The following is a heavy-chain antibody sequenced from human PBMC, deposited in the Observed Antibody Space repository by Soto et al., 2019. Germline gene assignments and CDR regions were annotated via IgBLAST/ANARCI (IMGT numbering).Heavy chain of an antibody. Sequence: QVQLVQSGAEVKKPGSSVKVSCKASGGSLSNYGISWVRQAPGQGLEWLGGIIPVFGTANYAQKFQGRVTITADEATSIVYLDVTSLRAEARAVYYCARGDATKIVVTTYDGVAVWGQGTTVTVSS. V-gene: IGHV1-69*12. CDR2: IIPVFGTA. CDR1: GGSLSNYG. J-gene: IGHJ6*02. D-gene: IGHD4-17*01. CDR3: ARGDATKIVVTTYDGVAV.